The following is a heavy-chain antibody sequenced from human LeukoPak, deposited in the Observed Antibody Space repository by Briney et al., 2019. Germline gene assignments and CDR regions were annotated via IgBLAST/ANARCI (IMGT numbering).Heavy chain of an antibody. J-gene: IGHJ4*02. CDR2: AYYGGST. Sequence: SETLSLTCTVSGGSISSYYWNWIRQTPGKGLEWIGSAYYGGSTNYHPSLKSRVTMSLDTSKNQFSLKMTSVTAADTAVYYCARELRGIDNWGQGTLVTVSS. V-gene: IGHV4-59*01. CDR1: GGSISSYY. CDR3: ARELRGIDN.